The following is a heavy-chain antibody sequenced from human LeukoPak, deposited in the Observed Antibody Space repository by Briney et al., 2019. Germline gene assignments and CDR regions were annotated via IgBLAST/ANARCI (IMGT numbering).Heavy chain of an antibody. CDR3: ASPRIAAAGTLMVDY. V-gene: IGHV3-30*03. Sequence: RTGGSLRLSCAASGFTFSSYGMHWVRQAPGKGLEWVAVISYDGSNKYYADSVKGRFTISRDNSKNTLYLQMNSLRAEDTAVYYCASPRIAAAGTLMVDYWGQGTLVTVSS. D-gene: IGHD6-13*01. CDR1: GFTFSSYG. CDR2: ISYDGSNK. J-gene: IGHJ4*02.